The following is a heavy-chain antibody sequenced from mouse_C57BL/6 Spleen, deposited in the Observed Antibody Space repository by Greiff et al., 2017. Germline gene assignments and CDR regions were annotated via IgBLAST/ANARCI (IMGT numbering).Heavy chain of an antibody. J-gene: IGHJ2*01. CDR3: ARILNLYYFDY. CDR1: GYAFSSSW. Sequence: VMLVESGPELVKPGASVKISCKASGYAFSSSWMNWVKQRPGKGLEWIGRIYPGDGDTNYNGKFKGKATLTADKSSSTAYMQLSSLTSEDSAVYFCARILNLYYFDYWGQGTTLTVSS. V-gene: IGHV1-82*01. CDR2: IYPGDGDT.